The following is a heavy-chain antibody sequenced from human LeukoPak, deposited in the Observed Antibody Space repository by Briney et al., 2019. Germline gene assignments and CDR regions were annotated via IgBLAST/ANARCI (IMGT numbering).Heavy chain of an antibody. CDR2: ISSSSTTI. J-gene: IGHJ4*02. D-gene: IGHD6-6*01. CDR1: GGSISSYY. V-gene: IGHV3-48*01. CDR3: AGGESEYSSSGDFAY. Sequence: ETLSHTCTVSGGSISSYYWSWIRQPAGQGLEWVSYISSSSTTIYYADSVKGRFTISRDNAKNSLYLQMNSLRAEDTAVYYCAGGESEYSSSGDFAYWGQGTLVTVSS.